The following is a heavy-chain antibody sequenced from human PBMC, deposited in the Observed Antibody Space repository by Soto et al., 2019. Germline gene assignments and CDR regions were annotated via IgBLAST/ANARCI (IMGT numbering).Heavy chain of an antibody. D-gene: IGHD6-13*01. CDR1: GYSFTSYW. CDR2: IDPSDSYT. Sequence: EVQLVQSGAEVTKPGESLRISCQGSGYSFTSYWISWVRQMPGKGLEWMGRIDPSDSYTNYSPSFQGHGTISADKSISTADLQWSSLKASDTAMYYCARLQAAAGDNDLTVDYWGQGTLVTVSS. CDR3: ARLQAAAGDNDLTVDY. V-gene: IGHV5-10-1*01. J-gene: IGHJ4*02.